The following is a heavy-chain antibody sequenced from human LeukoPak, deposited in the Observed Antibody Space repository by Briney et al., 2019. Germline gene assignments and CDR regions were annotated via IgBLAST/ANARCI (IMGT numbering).Heavy chain of an antibody. CDR1: GGSFSGYY. V-gene: IGHV4-34*01. J-gene: IGHJ3*02. CDR3: ARVSGGSGSYYSQSDAFDI. Sequence: SETLSLTCAVYGGSFSGYYWSWIRQPPGKGLEWIGEINHSGSTNYNPSLRSRVTISVDTSKNQFSLKLSSVTAADTAVYYCARVSGGSGSYYSQSDAFDIWGQGTMVTVSS. D-gene: IGHD3-10*01. CDR2: INHSGST.